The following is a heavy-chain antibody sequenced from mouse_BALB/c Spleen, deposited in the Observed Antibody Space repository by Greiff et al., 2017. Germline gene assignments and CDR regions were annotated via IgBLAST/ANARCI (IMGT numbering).Heavy chain of an antibody. J-gene: IGHJ4*01. D-gene: IGHD2-2*01. V-gene: IGHV5-4*02. CDR3: ARDGSYYAMDY. CDR1: GFTFSDYY. CDR2: ISDGGSYT. Sequence: EVQLVESGGGLVKPGGSLKLSCAASGFTFSDYYMYWVRQTPEKRLEWVATISDGGSYTYYPDSVKGRFTISRDNAKNNLYLQMSSLKSEDTAMYYCARDGSYYAMDYWGQGTSVTVSS.